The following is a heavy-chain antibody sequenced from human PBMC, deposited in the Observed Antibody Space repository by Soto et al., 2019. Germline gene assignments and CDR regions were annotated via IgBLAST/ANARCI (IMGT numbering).Heavy chain of an antibody. Sequence: AGGSLRLSCAASGFTFSDYYMSWIRQAPGKGLEWVAVISYDGTYKFYADSVKGRFTISRDNSKNTLFLQMNSLRAEDTALYYCAKVFAPYGDSIFDYWGQGTLVTVSS. D-gene: IGHD4-17*01. CDR2: ISYDGTYK. V-gene: IGHV3-30*18. CDR3: AKVFAPYGDSIFDY. CDR1: GFTFSDYY. J-gene: IGHJ4*02.